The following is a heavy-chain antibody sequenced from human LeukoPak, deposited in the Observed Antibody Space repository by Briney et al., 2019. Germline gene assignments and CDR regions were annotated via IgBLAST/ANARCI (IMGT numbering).Heavy chain of an antibody. D-gene: IGHD3-9*01. CDR3: AKWGDYDILTGYYVPDY. CDR2: ISGSDGSS. J-gene: IGHJ4*02. V-gene: IGHV3-23*01. Sequence: GGSLRLSCVASGFTFTNYAMSWVRQAPGKGLEWVSAISGSDGSSYYADSVKGRFTISRDNSKNTLYLQVNSLRAEDTAVYYCAKWGDYDILTGYYVPDYWGQGTLVTVSS. CDR1: GFTFTNYA.